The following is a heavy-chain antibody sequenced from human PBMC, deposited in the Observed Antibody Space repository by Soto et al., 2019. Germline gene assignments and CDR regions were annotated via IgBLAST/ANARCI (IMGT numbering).Heavy chain of an antibody. V-gene: IGHV3-7*05. CDR1: GFTFSSYW. D-gene: IGHD6-6*01. Sequence: GGSLRLSCAASGFTFSSYWMSWVRQAPGKGLEWVANIKQDGSEKYYVDFVKGRFTISRDNAKNSLYLQMNSLRAEDTAVYYCAREFILARRGRWFDHWGNGTLVTVSS. CDR2: IKQDGSEK. CDR3: AREFILARRGRWFDH. J-gene: IGHJ5*02.